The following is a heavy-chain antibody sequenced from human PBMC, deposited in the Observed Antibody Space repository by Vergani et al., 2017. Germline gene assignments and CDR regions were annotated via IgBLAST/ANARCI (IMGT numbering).Heavy chain of an antibody. D-gene: IGHD4-17*01. J-gene: IGHJ6*02. V-gene: IGHV3-21*01. CDR3: AIPQTVTTGGMEV. CDR2: ISGNNDDV. CDR1: GFTFSHYS. Sequence: EVQMVESGGGLVKPGGSLRLSCVASGFTFSHYSMNWVRQAPGKGLEWVSSISGNNDDVYYADSVKGRFTISRDNAKNSLYLDMSSLRAEDTAVYYCAIPQTVTTGGMEVWGQGTTVIVSS.